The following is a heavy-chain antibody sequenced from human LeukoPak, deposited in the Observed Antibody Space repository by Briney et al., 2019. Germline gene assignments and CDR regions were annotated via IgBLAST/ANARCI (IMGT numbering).Heavy chain of an antibody. CDR3: ARAVDKKYYYDSSGYYPLYYFDY. J-gene: IGHJ4*02. CDR1: GFTFSSYW. D-gene: IGHD3-22*01. V-gene: IGHV3-7*01. CDR2: IKQDGSEK. Sequence: TGGSLRLSCAASGFTFSSYWMSWVRQAPGKGLEWVANIKQDGSEKYYVDSVKGRFTISRDNAKNSLYLQMNSLRAEDTAVYYCARAVDKKYYYDSSGYYPLYYFDYWGQGTLVTVSS.